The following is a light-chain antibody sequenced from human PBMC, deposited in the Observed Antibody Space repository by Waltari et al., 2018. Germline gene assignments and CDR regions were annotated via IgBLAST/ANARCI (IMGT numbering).Light chain of an antibody. CDR3: QQYYVWPPIT. J-gene: IGKJ4*01. Sequence: VLLTQSPASLSVSPGDTVILSCRASQSVRTNLVWYQQKSGQAPRTLIYGASTRASGFRSRCSGSWSETDFTLIISSLQSEDAAVYFCQQYYVWPPITFGGGTKLEI. V-gene: IGKV3-15*01. CDR1: QSVRTN. CDR2: GAS.